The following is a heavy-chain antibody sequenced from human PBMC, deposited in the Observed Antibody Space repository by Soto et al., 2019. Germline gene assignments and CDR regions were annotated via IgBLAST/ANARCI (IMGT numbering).Heavy chain of an antibody. J-gene: IGHJ4*02. Sequence: GESLKISCKGSGYTFISYCINWVRQMPGKGLEWMGRIDPSDSYTKYSPSFQGHVTISADRPISTAYLQWSSLKASDTAMYYCARDYCSGGSCYGDYWGQGTLVTVSS. CDR2: IDPSDSYT. D-gene: IGHD2-15*01. CDR1: GYTFISYC. CDR3: ARDYCSGGSCYGDY. V-gene: IGHV5-10-1*01.